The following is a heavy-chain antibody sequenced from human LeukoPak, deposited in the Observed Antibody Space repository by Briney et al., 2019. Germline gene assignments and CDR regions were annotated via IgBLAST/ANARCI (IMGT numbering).Heavy chain of an antibody. CDR3: ARVSTGKYYFDS. J-gene: IGHJ4*02. V-gene: IGHV3-21*01. CDR1: GFPFSTYS. D-gene: IGHD2-8*02. CDR2: ISSSSSYI. Sequence: GGSLRLSCTASGFPFSTYSMNWVRQAPGKGLEWVSSISSSSSYIYYADSVKGRFTISRDNAKNTLYLQMNSLRAEDTAVYYCARVSTGKYYFDSWGQGTLVTVSS.